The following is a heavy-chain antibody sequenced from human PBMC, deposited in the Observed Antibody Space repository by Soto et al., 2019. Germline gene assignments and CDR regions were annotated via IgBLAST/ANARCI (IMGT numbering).Heavy chain of an antibody. Sequence: SETLSLTCTVSGASVSTGYWSWIRQPPGKGLEWIGFMYFGGSFNYNPSLTSRVTISVETSKNQFSMKVTSVTAADTAVYYRARSYYDTTGFAVGPWGQGTLVTVSS. D-gene: IGHD3-22*01. V-gene: IGHV4-59*02. CDR2: MYFGGSF. CDR1: GASVSTGY. J-gene: IGHJ5*02. CDR3: ARSYYDTTGFAVGP.